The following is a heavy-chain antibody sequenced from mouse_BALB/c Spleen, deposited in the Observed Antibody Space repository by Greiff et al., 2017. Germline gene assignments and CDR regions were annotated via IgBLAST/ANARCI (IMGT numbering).Heavy chain of an antibody. CDR2: INPYNDGT. CDR3: ARSRYGSSRYWYFDV. D-gene: IGHD1-1*01. J-gene: IGHJ1*01. CDR1: GYTFTSYV. Sequence: VQLQQSGPELVKPGASVKMSCKASGYTFTSYVMHWVKQKPGQGLEWIGYINPYNDGTKYNEKFKGKATLTSDKSSSTAYMELSSLTSEDSAVYYCARSRYGSSRYWYFDVWGAGTTVTVAS. V-gene: IGHV1-14*01.